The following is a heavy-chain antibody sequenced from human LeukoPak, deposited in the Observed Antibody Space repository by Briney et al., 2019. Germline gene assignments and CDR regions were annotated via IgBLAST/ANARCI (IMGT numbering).Heavy chain of an antibody. Sequence: PGGSLRLSCAASGFTFSNYAMSWVRQAPGKGLEWVSAISGSGGDTYYADSVKGRFTISRDNSKNTLYLRMNRLRAEDTAVYYCAKRYNTLTSYYSHCDYWGQGTLVTVSS. CDR1: GFTFSNYA. D-gene: IGHD3-9*01. J-gene: IGHJ4*02. CDR3: AKRYNTLTSYYSHCDY. CDR2: ISGSGGDT. V-gene: IGHV3-23*01.